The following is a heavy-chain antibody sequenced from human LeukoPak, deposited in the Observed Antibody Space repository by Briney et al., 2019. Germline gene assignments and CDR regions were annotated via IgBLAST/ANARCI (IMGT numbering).Heavy chain of an antibody. CDR3: ARDNLADGWDV. D-gene: IGHD1-14*01. V-gene: IGHV3-48*01. Sequence: GGSLRLSCAASGFTFSSYSMNWVRQAPGKGLEWVSYISSSSTIYYADSVKGRFTISRDNAKNSLYLQMNSLRAEDTAVYYCARDNLADGWDVWGKGTTVTVSS. J-gene: IGHJ6*04. CDR2: ISSSSTI. CDR1: GFTFSSYS.